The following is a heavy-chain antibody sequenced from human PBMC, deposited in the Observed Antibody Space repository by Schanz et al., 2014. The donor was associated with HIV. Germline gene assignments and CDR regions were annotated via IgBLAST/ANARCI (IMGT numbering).Heavy chain of an antibody. CDR1: GFTFSSYG. J-gene: IGHJ6*02. Sequence: QVQLVESGGGVVQPGRSLRLSCAASGFTFSSYGIHWVRQAPGKGLEWVSLIGSGGGRTYYADSVKGRVTISRDNSKNTLYLQMNSLRAEDTAVYYCAREGSNYYGSGSYYKTYGMDVWGQGTTVTVSS. D-gene: IGHD3-10*01. CDR3: AREGSNYYGSGSYYKTYGMDV. CDR2: IGSGGGRT. V-gene: IGHV3-NL1*01.